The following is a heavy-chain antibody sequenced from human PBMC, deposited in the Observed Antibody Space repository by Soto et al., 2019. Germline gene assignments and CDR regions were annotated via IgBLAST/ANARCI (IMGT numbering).Heavy chain of an antibody. CDR2: IWYDGSNK. V-gene: IGHV3-33*01. CDR3: ARDTASDYYDSSGNNWFDP. D-gene: IGHD3-22*01. J-gene: IGHJ5*02. Sequence: GGSLRLSCAASGFTFSSYGMHWVRQAPGKGLEWVAVIWYDGSNKYYADSVKGRFTISRDNSKNTLYLQMNSLRAEDTAVYYCARDTASDYYDSSGNNWFDPWGQGTLVTVSS. CDR1: GFTFSSYG.